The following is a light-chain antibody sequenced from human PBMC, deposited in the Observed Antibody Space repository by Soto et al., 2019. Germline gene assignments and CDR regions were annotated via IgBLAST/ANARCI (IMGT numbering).Light chain of an antibody. CDR1: SSDVGDYNY. V-gene: IGLV2-8*01. J-gene: IGLJ1*01. CDR2: EVI. Sequence: QSVLTQPPSASGSPGQSVTISCTGTSSDVGDYNYVSWYPQHPGKAPTLLIYEVIKRPSGVPDRFSGSKSGNTASLTVSGLQAEDEADYYCSSYAGSKIYYVFGTGTKLTVL. CDR3: SSYAGSKIYYV.